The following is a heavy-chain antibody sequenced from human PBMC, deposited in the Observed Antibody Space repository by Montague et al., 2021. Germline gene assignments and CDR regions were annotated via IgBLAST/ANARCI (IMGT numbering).Heavy chain of an antibody. J-gene: IGHJ3*02. CDR3: ARNLASAAPGAFDI. CDR2: IKSDGLIA. CDR1: GFTFRSYW. Sequence: SLRLSCAASGFTFRSYWMHWVRQAPGKGLVWVSRIKSDGLIAIYADSVKGRFTISRDNAKATLYLQMNSLRVEDTAVYYCARNLASAAPGAFDIWGQGTMVTVSS. V-gene: IGHV3-74*01. D-gene: IGHD6-13*01.